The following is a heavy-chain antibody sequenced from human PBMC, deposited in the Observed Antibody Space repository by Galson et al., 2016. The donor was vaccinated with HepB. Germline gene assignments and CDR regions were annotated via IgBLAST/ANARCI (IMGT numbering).Heavy chain of an antibody. CDR1: GFTFSSDA. D-gene: IGHD2-21*01. V-gene: IGHV3-23*01. CDR2: ISASGAGT. CDR3: ARIPDS. J-gene: IGHJ4*02. Sequence: SLRLSCAASGFTFSSDAMSWVRQAPEKGLEWVSGISASGAGTYYADSVKGRFTISRDNSKNTVYLQMNSLAAEDTAVYYCARIPDSWGQGTLVIVAS.